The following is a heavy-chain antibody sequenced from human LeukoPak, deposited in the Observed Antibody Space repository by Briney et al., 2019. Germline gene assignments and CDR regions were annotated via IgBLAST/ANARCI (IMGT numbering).Heavy chain of an antibody. Sequence: GGSLRLSCAASGFTFSSYAMSWVRQAPGKGLEWVSAISGSGGSTYYADSVKGRFTISRDNSKNTLYLQMNSLRAEDTAVYYCVKDPGARGYSYGFDLWGRGTLVTVSS. CDR3: VKDPGARGYSYGFDL. CDR1: GFTFSSYA. V-gene: IGHV3-23*01. D-gene: IGHD5-18*01. J-gene: IGHJ2*01. CDR2: ISGSGGST.